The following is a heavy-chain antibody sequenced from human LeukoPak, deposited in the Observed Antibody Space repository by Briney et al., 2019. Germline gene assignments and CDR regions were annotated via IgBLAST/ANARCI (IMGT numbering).Heavy chain of an antibody. Sequence: PSETLSLTCAVYGGSFSGYYWSWIRQPPGKGLEWIGVINHSGSTNYNPSLKSRVTISVDTSKNQFSLKLSSVTAADTAVYYCARGKRGYSYGPFDYWGQGTLFTVSS. D-gene: IGHD5-18*01. CDR2: INHSGST. CDR3: ARGKRGYSYGPFDY. V-gene: IGHV4-34*01. CDR1: GGSFSGYY. J-gene: IGHJ4*02.